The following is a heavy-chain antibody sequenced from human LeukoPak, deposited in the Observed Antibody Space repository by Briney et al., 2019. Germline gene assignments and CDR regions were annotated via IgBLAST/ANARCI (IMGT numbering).Heavy chain of an antibody. CDR3: VRKQLGYCSGGSCNWFDP. V-gene: IGHV4-4*02. J-gene: IGHJ5*02. CDR2: IYHSGST. CDR1: GGSISSSNW. D-gene: IGHD2-15*01. Sequence: SETLSLTCGVPGGSISSSNWWSWVRQPPGKGLEWIGEIYHSGSTNYSPSLKSRVTISVDKSKNQFSLKLSSVTAADTAVYYCVRKQLGYCSGGSCNWFDPWGQGTLVTVSS.